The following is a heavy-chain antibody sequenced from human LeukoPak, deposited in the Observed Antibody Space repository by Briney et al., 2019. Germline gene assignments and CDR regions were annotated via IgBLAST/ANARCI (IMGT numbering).Heavy chain of an antibody. D-gene: IGHD1-26*01. CDR3: ARLYGGSYSHYFDY. Sequence: SSETLSLTCAVYGGSFSGYYWSWIRQPPGKGLEWIGEINHSGSTNYNPSLKSRVTISVDTSKNQFSLKLSSVTAADTAVYYCARLYGGSYSHYFDYWGQGTLVTVSS. CDR1: GGSFSGYY. J-gene: IGHJ4*02. CDR2: INHSGST. V-gene: IGHV4-34*01.